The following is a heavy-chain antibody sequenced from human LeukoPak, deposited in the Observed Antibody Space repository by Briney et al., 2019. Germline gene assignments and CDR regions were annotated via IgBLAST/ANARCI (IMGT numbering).Heavy chain of an antibody. V-gene: IGHV4-59*01. CDR1: GGSITSCY. D-gene: IGHD5-12*01. CDR3: ARKMEGYDSAGWYGMDV. Sequence: SETLSLTCTVSGGSITSCYWSWIRQPPGKGLEWIGYIYYSGSTNYNPSLKSRVTISVDTSKNHFSLELSSVTAADTAVYYCARKMEGYDSAGWYGMDVWGQGTTVTVSS. CDR2: IYYSGST. J-gene: IGHJ6*02.